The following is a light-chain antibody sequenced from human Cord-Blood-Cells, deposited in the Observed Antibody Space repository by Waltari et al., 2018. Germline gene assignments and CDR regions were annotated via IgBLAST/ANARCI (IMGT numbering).Light chain of an antibody. CDR3: ETWDSNTRV. J-gene: IGLJ1*01. V-gene: IGLV4-60*03. CDR2: LEGSGSY. CDR1: SGHSSYI. Sequence: QPVLTPSSSASAPLGSSVKLTCPLSSGHSSYIIAWHQQQPGKAPRYLMKLEGSGSYNKGSGVPDRFSGSSSGADRYLTISNLQSEDEADYYCETWDSNTRVFGTGTKVTVL.